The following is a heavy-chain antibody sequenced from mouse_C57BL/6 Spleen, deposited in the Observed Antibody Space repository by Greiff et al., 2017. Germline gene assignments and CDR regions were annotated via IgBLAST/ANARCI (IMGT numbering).Heavy chain of an antibody. CDR3: ARDRDVRGYYFGY. V-gene: IGHV5-17*01. CDR2: ISSGSSTI. J-gene: IGHJ2*01. Sequence: EVKLMESGGGLVKPGGSLKLSCAASGFTFSDYGMHWVRQAPEKGLEWVAYISSGSSTIYYADTVKGRFTISRDNAKTTLFLQMTSLGSEDTAMYYCARDRDVRGYYFGYWGQGTTLTVSS. D-gene: IGHD3-1*01. CDR1: GFTFSDYG.